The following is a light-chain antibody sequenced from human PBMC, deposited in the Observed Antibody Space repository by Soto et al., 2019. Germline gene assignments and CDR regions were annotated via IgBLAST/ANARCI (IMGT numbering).Light chain of an antibody. CDR3: QQFNNFPHS. Sequence: AIQWTQSPSSLSASVGDRVTITCRASQGISSALAWYQQKPGKAPNLLIYGASSLESGVPSRFSGSGSGTDFTLTISSLQPEDFATYYCQQFNNFPHSFGGGTKVDIK. CDR2: GAS. V-gene: IGKV1D-13*01. CDR1: QGISSA. J-gene: IGKJ4*01.